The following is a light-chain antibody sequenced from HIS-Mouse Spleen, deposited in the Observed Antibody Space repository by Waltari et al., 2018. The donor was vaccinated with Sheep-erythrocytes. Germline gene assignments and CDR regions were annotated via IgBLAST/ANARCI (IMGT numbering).Light chain of an antibody. Sequence: QSALTQPASVSGSPGQSITISCTGTSSDVGSYNLVSWYQQHPGKAPKLMIYEGSNRPLGVSHRFSGSKSGNTASLTISGLQAADEADYYCCSYAGSSTPWVFGGGTKLTVL. CDR1: SSDVGSYNL. V-gene: IGLV2-23*01. CDR3: CSYAGSSTPWV. CDR2: EGS. J-gene: IGLJ3*02.